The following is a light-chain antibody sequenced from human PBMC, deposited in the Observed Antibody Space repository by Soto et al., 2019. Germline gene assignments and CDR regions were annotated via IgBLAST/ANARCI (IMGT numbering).Light chain of an antibody. V-gene: IGKV1-39*01. CDR2: AAS. CDR3: QQSYATPYT. CDR1: QSITSY. J-gene: IGKJ2*01. Sequence: DIQMTQSPSSLSASVGDRVTITCRASQSITSYLNWYQQKPGKAPKLLIYAASSLQSGVPSRFSGSGSGTDFTLTIGRLQPEDFATYYCQQSYATPYTFGQGTNLEIK.